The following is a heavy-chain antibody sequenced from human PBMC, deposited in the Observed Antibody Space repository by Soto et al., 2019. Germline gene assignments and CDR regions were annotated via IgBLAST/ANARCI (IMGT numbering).Heavy chain of an antibody. CDR3: AKRYYYDSSGYYPDYYYYGMDV. CDR2: IIGSGGSG. D-gene: IGHD3-22*01. CDR1: RFTFSSYA. V-gene: IGHV3-23*01. J-gene: IGHJ6*02. Sequence: GSLRPCSAASRFTFSSYAMSWVRQPPGKGLDWFSAIIGSGGSGYYADSVKGRFTISRDNSNNTLYLQMDSLRAEDTAVYYCAKRYYYDSSGYYPDYYYYGMDVWGQGDTVTVSS.